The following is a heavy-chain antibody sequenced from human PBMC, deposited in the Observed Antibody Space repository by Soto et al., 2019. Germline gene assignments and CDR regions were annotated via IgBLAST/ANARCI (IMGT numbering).Heavy chain of an antibody. CDR3: ARRISGWYFDY. J-gene: IGHJ4*02. D-gene: IGHD6-19*01. Sequence: EVQLLESGGGLVQPGGSLRLSCAASGFTFSSYARSWVRQAPGKGLEWVSAISGSGGSTYYADSVKGRFTISRDNTKNTLYLQMNSLRAEDTAVYYCARRISGWYFDYWGQGTLVTVSS. CDR1: GFTFSSYA. V-gene: IGHV3-23*01. CDR2: ISGSGGST.